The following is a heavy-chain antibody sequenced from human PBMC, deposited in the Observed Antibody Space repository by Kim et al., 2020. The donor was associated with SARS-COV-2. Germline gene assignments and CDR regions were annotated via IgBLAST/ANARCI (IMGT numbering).Heavy chain of an antibody. CDR2: MSYGGPT. Sequence: SETLSLTCNVSGGSVSSSGLYWGWFRQSPGKGLEWIGSMSYGGPTDYNPSLKSRLIMSADTSKNQFSLKLSSMTAADTAVYYCAANWDYWGQGTLVTVSS. V-gene: IGHV4-39*01. CDR3: AANWDY. CDR1: GGSVSSSGLY. J-gene: IGHJ4*02.